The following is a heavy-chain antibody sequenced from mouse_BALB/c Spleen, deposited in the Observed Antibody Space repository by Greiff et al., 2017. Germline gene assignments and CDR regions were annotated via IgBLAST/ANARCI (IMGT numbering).Heavy chain of an antibody. CDR3: ERGDGYYYFDY. V-gene: IGHV5-12-2*01. CDR2: ISNGGGST. J-gene: IGHJ2*01. CDR1: GFTFSSYT. Sequence: EVHLVESGGGLVQPGGSLKLSCAASGFTFSSYTMSWVRQTPEKRLEWVAYISNGGGSTYYPDTVKGRFTISRDNAKNTLYLQMSSLKSEDTAMYYCERGDGYYYFDYWGQGTTLTVSS. D-gene: IGHD2-3*01.